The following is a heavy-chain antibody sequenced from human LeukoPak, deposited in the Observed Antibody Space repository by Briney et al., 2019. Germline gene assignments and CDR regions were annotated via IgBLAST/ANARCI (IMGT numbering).Heavy chain of an antibody. Sequence: SETLSLTCTVSGGSISSYYWSWIRQPPGKGLEWIGYIYYSGSTNYNPSLKSRVTISVDTSKNQFSLKLSSVTAADTAVYYCARDSGGSPGYWGQGTLVTVSS. J-gene: IGHJ4*02. CDR1: GGSISSYY. V-gene: IGHV4-59*01. CDR3: ARDSGGSPGY. CDR2: IYYSGST. D-gene: IGHD1-26*01.